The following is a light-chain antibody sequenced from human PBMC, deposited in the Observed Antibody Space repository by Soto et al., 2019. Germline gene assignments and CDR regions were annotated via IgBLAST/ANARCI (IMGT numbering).Light chain of an antibody. CDR1: QSVLNSSNNKNY. CDR3: QQYGSSRLT. J-gene: IGKJ4*01. CDR2: RAS. V-gene: IGKV4-1*01. Sequence: DIVMTQSPDSLAVSLGERATINCKSSQSVLNSSNNKNYLAWYQQKPGQPPKLLIYRASTRESGVPDRLSGSGSGTDFTLTNSRLEPEDFAVYYCQQYGSSRLTFGGGTKVDIK.